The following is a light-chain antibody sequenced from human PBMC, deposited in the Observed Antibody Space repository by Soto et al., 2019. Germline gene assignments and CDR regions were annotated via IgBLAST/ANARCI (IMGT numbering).Light chain of an antibody. CDR2: EDN. V-gene: IGLV6-57*04. CDR1: SXSIASNY. CDR3: QSYDSSNYV. J-gene: IGLJ1*01. Sequence: NFMLTQPHSVSESPGKTVTISCTRSSXSIASNYVQWYQQRPGSAPTTVIYEDNQRPSGVPDRFSGPIDSSSNSASLTISGLKTEDEADYYCQSYDSSNYVFGTGTKVTVL.